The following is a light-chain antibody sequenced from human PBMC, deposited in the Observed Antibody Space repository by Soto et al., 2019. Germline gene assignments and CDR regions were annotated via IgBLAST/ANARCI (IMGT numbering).Light chain of an antibody. V-gene: IGKV1-27*01. CDR1: QGINHY. J-gene: IGKJ3*01. CDR3: QKHNSAPLV. Sequence: DIQMTQSPSSLSASVGDRVTITCRASQGINHYLAWFQQKPGKVPKLLIYATSTLQSGVPSRFSGSGFGTDFTLTISSLQPEDVATYYCQKHNSAPLVFGPGTKVDI. CDR2: ATS.